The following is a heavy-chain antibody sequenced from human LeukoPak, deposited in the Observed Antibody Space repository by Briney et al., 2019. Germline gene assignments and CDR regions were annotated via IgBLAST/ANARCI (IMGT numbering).Heavy chain of an antibody. CDR1: GGSVSSGSYY. CDR3: AEWLRPNDAFFI. J-gene: IGHJ3*02. Sequence: PSETLSLTCIVSGGSVSSGSYYWSWIRQPPGKGLEWIGYVHYSGSTRYNPSLKSRVTISVDTSKNQFSLRLSSVTAADTAVYYCAEWLRPNDAFFIWGQGTIVIVPS. CDR2: VHYSGST. V-gene: IGHV4-61*01. D-gene: IGHD5-12*01.